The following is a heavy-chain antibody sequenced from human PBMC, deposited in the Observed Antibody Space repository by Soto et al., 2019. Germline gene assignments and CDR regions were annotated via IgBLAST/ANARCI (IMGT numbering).Heavy chain of an antibody. Sequence: ACLQSSGKGFSNNFYTCWEGWVPQMPGKGLEWMGIIYPGDSDTRYSPSFQGQVTISADKSISTAYLQWSSLKASDTAMYYCARHHTRDTFDIWGQGTMVTGSS. D-gene: IGHD1-26*01. J-gene: IGHJ3*02. CDR2: IYPGDSDT. CDR1: SNNFYTCW. V-gene: IGHV5-51*01. CDR3: ARHHTRDTFDI.